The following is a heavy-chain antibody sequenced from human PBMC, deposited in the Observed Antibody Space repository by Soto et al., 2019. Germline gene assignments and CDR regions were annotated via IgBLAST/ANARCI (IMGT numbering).Heavy chain of an antibody. CDR2: IYSSGST. Sequence: PSETLSLTCTVSGGSISRGGYYWSWIRQHPGKGLEWIGYIYSSGSTNYNPSLKSRVTISVDTSKNQFSLKLSSVTAADTAVYYCAAVHGYSTPFDYWGQGTLVTVSS. V-gene: IGHV4-31*03. D-gene: IGHD4-4*01. J-gene: IGHJ4*02. CDR1: GGSISRGGYY. CDR3: AAVHGYSTPFDY.